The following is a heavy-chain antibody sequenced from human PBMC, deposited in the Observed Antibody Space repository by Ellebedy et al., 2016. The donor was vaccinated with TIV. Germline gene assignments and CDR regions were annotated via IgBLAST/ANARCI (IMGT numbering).Heavy chain of an antibody. CDR2: INHSGST. CDR3: ASLTMVRGVPNFDY. J-gene: IGHJ4*02. CDR1: GGSFSGYY. D-gene: IGHD3-10*01. V-gene: IGHV4-34*01. Sequence: SETLSLXXAVYGGSFSGYYWSWIRQPPGKGLEWIGEINHSGSTNYNPSLKSRVTISVDKSKNQFSLKLSSVTAADTAVYYCASLTMVRGVPNFDYWGQGTLVTVSS.